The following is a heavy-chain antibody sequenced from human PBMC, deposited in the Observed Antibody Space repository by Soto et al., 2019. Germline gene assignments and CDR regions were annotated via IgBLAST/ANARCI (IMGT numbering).Heavy chain of an antibody. CDR3: ARDLNWFDP. J-gene: IGHJ5*02. Sequence: SETLSLTCTVSGGSVSSGSYYWSWIRQPPGKGLEWIGYIYYSGSTNYNPSLKSRVTISVDTSKNQFSLKLSSVTAADTAVYYCARDLNWFDPWGQGTLVTVSS. CDR2: IYYSGST. V-gene: IGHV4-61*01. CDR1: GGSVSSGSYY.